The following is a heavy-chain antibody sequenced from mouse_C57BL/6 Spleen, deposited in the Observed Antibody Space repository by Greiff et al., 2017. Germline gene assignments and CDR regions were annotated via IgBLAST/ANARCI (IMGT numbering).Heavy chain of an antibody. Sequence: QVQLQQPGTELVKPGASVKLSCKASGYTFTSYWMHWVKQRPGQGLEWIGNINPSNGGTNYNEKFKSKATLTVDKSSSTAYMQLSSLTSEDSAVYYCAISDYYGSSYLHYYAMDYWGQGTSVTVSS. J-gene: IGHJ4*01. CDR2: INPSNGGT. CDR1: GYTFTSYW. CDR3: AISDYYGSSYLHYYAMDY. V-gene: IGHV1-53*01. D-gene: IGHD1-1*01.